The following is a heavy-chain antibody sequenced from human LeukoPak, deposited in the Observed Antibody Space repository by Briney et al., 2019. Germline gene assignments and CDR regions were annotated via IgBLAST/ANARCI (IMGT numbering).Heavy chain of an antibody. V-gene: IGHV4-61*02. J-gene: IGHJ6*03. CDR2: IYTSGST. CDR3: ARVRGDGYKAYYYYYMDV. Sequence: PSETLSLTCTVSGGSISSGSYYWSWIRQPAGKGLEWIGRIYTSGSTNYNPSLKSRVTISVDTSKNQFSLKLSSVTAAGTAVYYCARVRGDGYKAYYYYYMDVWGKGTTVTVSS. D-gene: IGHD5-24*01. CDR1: GGSISSGSYY.